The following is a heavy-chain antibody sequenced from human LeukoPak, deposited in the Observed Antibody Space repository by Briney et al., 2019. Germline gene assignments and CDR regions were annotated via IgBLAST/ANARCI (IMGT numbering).Heavy chain of an antibody. J-gene: IGHJ3*02. V-gene: IGHV4-38-2*02. D-gene: IGHD3-22*01. Sequence: SETLSLTCTVSGYSISSGYYWGWIRQPPGKGLEWIGSIYHSGSTYYNPSLKSRVTISVDTSKNQFSLKLSSVTAADTAVYYCARGGRYYDREAFDIWGQGTMVTVSS. CDR1: GYSISSGYY. CDR3: ARGGRYYDREAFDI. CDR2: IYHSGST.